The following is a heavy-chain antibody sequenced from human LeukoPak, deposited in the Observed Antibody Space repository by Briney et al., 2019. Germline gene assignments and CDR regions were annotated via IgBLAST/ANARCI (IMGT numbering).Heavy chain of an antibody. J-gene: IGHJ4*02. Sequence: GGSLRLSCAASGFTFSSYAMSWVRQAPGKGLEWVSAISGSGGSTYYADSVKGRFTISRDNSKNTLYLQMNSLRAEDTAVYYCAKDRDHYYDSSGYHSFDYWGQGTLVTVSS. CDR1: GFTFSSYA. D-gene: IGHD3-22*01. CDR3: AKDRDHYYDSSGYHSFDY. V-gene: IGHV3-23*01. CDR2: ISGSGGST.